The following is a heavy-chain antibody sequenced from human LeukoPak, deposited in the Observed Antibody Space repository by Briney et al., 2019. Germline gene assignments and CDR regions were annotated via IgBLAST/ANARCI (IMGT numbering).Heavy chain of an antibody. CDR1: GFAFSNSW. V-gene: IGHV3-7*01. CDR2: IKPDGTEK. CDR3: TRDLMDYDVSTGLHHYYMDV. D-gene: IGHD3-9*01. J-gene: IGHJ6*02. Sequence: GGSLRLSCAASGFAFSNSWMSWARQAPGKGLECVANIKPDGTEKYYVDSVKGRFTISRDNAKNSLYLQMNSLRAEDAAVYYCTRDLMDYDVSTGLHHYYMDVWGQGTTVTVSS.